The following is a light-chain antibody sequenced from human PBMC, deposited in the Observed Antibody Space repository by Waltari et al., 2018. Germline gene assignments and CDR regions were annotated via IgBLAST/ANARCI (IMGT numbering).Light chain of an antibody. CDR2: DAT. CDR3: QQRNHWIT. V-gene: IGKV3-11*01. Sequence: EIVLTQSPATLSLSPGDRATLSCRASQNVNMYLAWYQQKPGQGPRLLHYDATERAAGVPARFSGSGSGTEFTLTISSLEPEDFAVYHCQQRNHWITFGQGTRLEI. CDR1: QNVNMY. J-gene: IGKJ5*01.